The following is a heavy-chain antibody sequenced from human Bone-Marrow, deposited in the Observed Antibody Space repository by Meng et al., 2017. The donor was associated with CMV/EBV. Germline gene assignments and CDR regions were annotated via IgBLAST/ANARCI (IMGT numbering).Heavy chain of an antibody. CDR1: GFTFSSYA. J-gene: IGHJ6*02. D-gene: IGHD3-10*01. CDR3: AKDQGYMRVRGVTVSMYGMDV. Sequence: GGSLRLSSAASGFTFSSYAMGWVRQAPGKGLEWVSAISGSGGSTYYADSVKGRFTISRDNSKNTLYLQMNSLRAEDTAVYYCAKDQGYMRVRGVTVSMYGMDVWGQGTTVTVSS. V-gene: IGHV3-23*01. CDR2: ISGSGGST.